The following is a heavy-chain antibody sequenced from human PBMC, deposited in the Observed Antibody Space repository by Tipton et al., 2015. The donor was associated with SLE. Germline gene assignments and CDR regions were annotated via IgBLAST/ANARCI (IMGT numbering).Heavy chain of an antibody. J-gene: IGHJ1*01. CDR2: MNPNSGNT. V-gene: IGHV1-8*03. CDR1: GYTFTSYD. CDR3: ASAQYSSGWYKH. D-gene: IGHD6-19*01. Sequence: QSGAEVKKPGASVKVSCKASGYTFTSYDINWVRQATGQGLEWMGWMNPNSGNTGYAQKFQGRVAITRDTSASTAYMELSSLRSEDTAVYYCASAQYSSGWYKHWGQGTLVTVSS.